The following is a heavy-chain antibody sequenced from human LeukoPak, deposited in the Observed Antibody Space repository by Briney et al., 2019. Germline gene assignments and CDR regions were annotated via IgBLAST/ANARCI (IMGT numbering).Heavy chain of an antibody. D-gene: IGHD6-13*01. J-gene: IGHJ4*02. Sequence: SETLSLTCTVSGGSISTSYWSWIRQPAGKGLEWIGRVYISGDTKYNPSLKSRATMSLDASKNQFSLWLRSVTAADTAVYYCARLIAEVGGGTNYFDNWGQGTLVTVSS. V-gene: IGHV4-4*07. CDR3: ARLIAEVGGGTNYFDN. CDR1: GGSISTSY. CDR2: VYISGDT.